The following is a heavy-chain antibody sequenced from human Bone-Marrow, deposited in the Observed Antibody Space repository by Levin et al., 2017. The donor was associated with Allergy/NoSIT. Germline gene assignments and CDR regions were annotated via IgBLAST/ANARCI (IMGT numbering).Heavy chain of an antibody. CDR2: LASDGDYT. CDR1: QFVFSAHP. D-gene: IGHD5-12*01. CDR3: ARGGGYDYEGRRGHYFDL. V-gene: IGHV3-30*03. J-gene: IGHJ4*02. Sequence: GGSLRLSCSASQFVFSAHPMHWVRLAPGTGLEWVATLASDGDYTYYRKSLMGRFTISRDNSDNKLYLEMKNLRSDDTAVYYCARGGGYDYEGRRGHYFDLWGQGTLVTV.